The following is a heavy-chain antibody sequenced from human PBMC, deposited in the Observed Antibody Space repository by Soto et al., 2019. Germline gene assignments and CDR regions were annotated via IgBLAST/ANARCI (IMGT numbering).Heavy chain of an antibody. CDR3: ARVRSKLARLGHYYYYMDV. V-gene: IGHV3-7*01. J-gene: IGHJ6*03. CDR2: IKEDGSEK. CDR1: GFTFSSYW. Sequence: GALRLSCSASGFTFSSYWMSWVRQAPGKGLEWVANIKEDGSEKDLVDSVKGRFTISGDNAKNSLYLQMNSLRAEDTAVYYCARVRSKLARLGHYYYYMDVWGKGTTVTVSS. D-gene: IGHD1-1*01.